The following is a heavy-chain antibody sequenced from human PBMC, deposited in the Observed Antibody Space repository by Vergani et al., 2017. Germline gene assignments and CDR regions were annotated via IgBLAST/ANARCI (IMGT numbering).Heavy chain of an antibody. J-gene: IGHJ6*04. Sequence: RLVQSGGGLAHPGGSLRLSCAASGLPVSGFAFNTYAMSWVRQAPGKGLEWVSAISGSGGSTYYADSVKGRFTISRDNSKNTLYLQMNSRRAEDTAVYYCAKRGSGVVNGEDVWGKGTTVTVSS. V-gene: IGHV3-23*04. CDR2: ISGSGGST. CDR3: AKRGSGVVNGEDV. CDR1: GLPVSGFAFNTYA. D-gene: IGHD3-3*01.